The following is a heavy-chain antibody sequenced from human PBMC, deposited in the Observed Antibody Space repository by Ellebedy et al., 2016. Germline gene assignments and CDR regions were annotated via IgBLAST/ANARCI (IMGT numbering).Heavy chain of an antibody. Sequence: SETLSLTCTVSGGSIGSGYYWSWIRQRPEKGLEWIAYIYYSGTTYSNPSLKSRVTISVDPSKNQFSLNLTSVTAADAAVYYCARVRNPPSLSHFDLWGRGTLVTVSS. CDR2: IYYSGTT. CDR3: ARVRNPPSLSHFDL. V-gene: IGHV4-31*03. CDR1: GGSIGSGYY. J-gene: IGHJ2*01.